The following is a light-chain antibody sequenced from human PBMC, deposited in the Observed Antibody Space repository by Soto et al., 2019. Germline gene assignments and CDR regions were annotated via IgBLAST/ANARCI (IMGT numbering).Light chain of an antibody. CDR3: QVWDGSGDPVI. J-gene: IGLJ2*01. V-gene: IGLV3-21*04. CDR2: YDS. Sequence: SYELTQQPSVSVAPGKTARIPCGGTNIGGKSVNWHQQKPGQAPVLVIFYDSDRPSGIPERFSGSNSGNTATLTISRVEAGDEADYYCQVWDGSGDPVIFGGGTQLTVL. CDR1: NIGGKS.